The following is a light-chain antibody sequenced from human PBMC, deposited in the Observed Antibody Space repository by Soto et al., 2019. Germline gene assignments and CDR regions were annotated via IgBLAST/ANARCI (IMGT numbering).Light chain of an antibody. CDR3: AAWDDSLNGVV. CDR1: SSNIGRNT. Sequence: QSVVTQPPSASGTPGQRVTIACSGSSSNIGRNTVHWYQQLPGTTPKLLIYSNDQRPSGVPDRFSGSKSGSSASLAISGLQSEDEAAYYCAAWDDSLNGVVFGGGTQLTVL. J-gene: IGLJ2*01. V-gene: IGLV1-44*01. CDR2: SND.